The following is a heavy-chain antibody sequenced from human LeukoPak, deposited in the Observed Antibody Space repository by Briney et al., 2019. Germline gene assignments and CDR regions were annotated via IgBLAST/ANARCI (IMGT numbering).Heavy chain of an antibody. Sequence: SETLSLTCTVSGGSISSYYWSWIRQPAGKGLEWIGRIYTSGSTNYNPSLKSRVTISVDTSKNQFSLKLSSVTAADTAVYYCARHAAYMITFGGVIDWGQGTLVTVSS. CDR1: GGSISSYY. CDR2: IYTSGST. V-gene: IGHV4-4*07. CDR3: ARHAAYMITFGGVID. D-gene: IGHD3-16*02. J-gene: IGHJ4*02.